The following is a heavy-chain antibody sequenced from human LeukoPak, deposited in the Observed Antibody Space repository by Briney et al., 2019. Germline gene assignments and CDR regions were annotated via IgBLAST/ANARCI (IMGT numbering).Heavy chain of an antibody. CDR3: ARCYYGSGSYYYYYYYYGIDV. CDR2: MNPNSGNT. CDR1: GYTFTSYD. D-gene: IGHD3-10*01. Sequence: EASVKVSCKASGYTFTSYDINWVRQATGQGLEWMGWMNPNSGNTGYAQKFQGRVTMTRNTSISTAYMELSSLRSEDTAVYYCARCYYGSGSYYYYYYYYGIDVWGQGTTVTVSS. J-gene: IGHJ6*02. V-gene: IGHV1-8*01.